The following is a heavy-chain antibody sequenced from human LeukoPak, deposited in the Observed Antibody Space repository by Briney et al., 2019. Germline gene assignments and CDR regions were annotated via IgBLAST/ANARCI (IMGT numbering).Heavy chain of an antibody. CDR1: GFTFSSYG. D-gene: IGHD3-9*01. CDR2: ISGSGGST. CDR3: AKLAASYVRYFDWSSGIYMDV. J-gene: IGHJ6*03. Sequence: GGSLRLSCAASGFTFSSYGMSWVRQAPGKGLEWVSAISGSGGSTYYADSVKGRFTISRDNSKNTLYLQMNSLRAEDTAVYYCAKLAASYVRYFDWSSGIYMDVWGKGTTVTISS. V-gene: IGHV3-23*01.